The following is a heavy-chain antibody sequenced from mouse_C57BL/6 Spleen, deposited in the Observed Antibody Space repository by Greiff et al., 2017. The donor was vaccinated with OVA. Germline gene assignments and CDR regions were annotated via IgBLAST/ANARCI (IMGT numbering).Heavy chain of an antibody. Sequence: VQLQQSGPELVKPGASVKIPCKASGYTFTDYNMDWVKQSHGKSLEWIGDINPNNGGTIYNQKFKGKATLTVDKSSSTAYMELRSLTSEDTAVYYCARDYYSSRYWYFDVWGTGTTVTVSS. D-gene: IGHD1-1*01. J-gene: IGHJ1*03. V-gene: IGHV1-18*01. CDR3: ARDYYSSRYWYFDV. CDR1: GYTFTDYN. CDR2: INPNNGGT.